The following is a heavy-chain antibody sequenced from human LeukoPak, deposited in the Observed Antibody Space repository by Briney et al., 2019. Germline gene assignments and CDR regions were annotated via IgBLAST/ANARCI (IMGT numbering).Heavy chain of an antibody. V-gene: IGHV1-46*01. CDR1: GYTFTSYY. D-gene: IGHD3-16*02. CDR2: INPSGGST. CDR3: ARVSRMITFGGVIPEYYFDY. Sequence: ASVKVSCKASGYTFTSYYMHWVRQAPGQGLEWMGIINPSGGSTSYAQKFQGRVTMTRDTSTSTVYTELSSLRSEDTAVYYCARVSRMITFGGVIPEYYFDYWGQGTLVTVSS. J-gene: IGHJ4*02.